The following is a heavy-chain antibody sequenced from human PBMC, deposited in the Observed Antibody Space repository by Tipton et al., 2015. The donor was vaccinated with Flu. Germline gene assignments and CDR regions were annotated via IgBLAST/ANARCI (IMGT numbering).Heavy chain of an antibody. CDR3: ARPHIPYGGSSRGPYYFDY. V-gene: IGHV1-69*01. CDR2: IIPILGIA. CDR1: GGTFSNFG. Sequence: QVQLVQSGAEVKKPGSSVKVSCKASGGTFSNFGFSWVRQAPGQGLEWMGGIIPILGIAIYAQNFQGRVTITADESTSTAYMELSSLRSEDTAVYYCARPHIPYGGSSRGPYYFDYWGQGTLVTVSS. D-gene: IGHD5-12*01. J-gene: IGHJ4*02.